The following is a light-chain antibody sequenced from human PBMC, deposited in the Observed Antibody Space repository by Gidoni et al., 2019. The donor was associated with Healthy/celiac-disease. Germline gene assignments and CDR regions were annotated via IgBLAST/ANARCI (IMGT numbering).Light chain of an antibody. J-gene: IGKJ2*01. CDR2: DAS. CDR3: QQRSNWPFMYT. V-gene: IGKV3-11*01. CDR1: QSVSSY. Sequence: EIVLTQSPATLSLSPGERATLSCRASQSVSSYLAWYQQKTGQAPRLLIYDASNRANGIPARFSGSGSGTDFTLTISSLELEDFAVYYCQQRSNWPFMYTCXQXTKLEIK.